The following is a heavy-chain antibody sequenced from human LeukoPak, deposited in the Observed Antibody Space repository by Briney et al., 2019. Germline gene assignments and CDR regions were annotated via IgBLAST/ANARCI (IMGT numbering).Heavy chain of an antibody. CDR2: ISSSSSYI. CDR1: GFIFSSYE. Sequence: PGGSLRLSCAASGFIFSSYEMNWVRQAPGKGLEWVASISSSSSYIYFANSVRGRFSISRDNAKNSLYLQMNSLRAEDTAVYYCAKDSPSRTATTEVPVDYWGQGTLVTVSS. V-gene: IGHV3-21*01. D-gene: IGHD1/OR15-1a*01. J-gene: IGHJ4*02. CDR3: AKDSPSRTATTEVPVDY.